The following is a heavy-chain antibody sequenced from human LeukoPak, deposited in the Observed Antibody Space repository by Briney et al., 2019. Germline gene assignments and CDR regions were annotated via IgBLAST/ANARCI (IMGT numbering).Heavy chain of an antibody. CDR2: VSGDSSYI. Sequence: GGSLRLSCAASGFTFSAFPLEWVRQAPGKGLEWVSSVSGDSSYIYYADSVKGRFTIARDNARNSLHLQMNSLRAEDTAVYYCARLRCDVTSCFGKYYFDHWGQGTLVTVSS. CDR1: GFTFSAFP. D-gene: IGHD2-2*01. J-gene: IGHJ4*02. CDR3: ARLRCDVTSCFGKYYFDH. V-gene: IGHV3-21*01.